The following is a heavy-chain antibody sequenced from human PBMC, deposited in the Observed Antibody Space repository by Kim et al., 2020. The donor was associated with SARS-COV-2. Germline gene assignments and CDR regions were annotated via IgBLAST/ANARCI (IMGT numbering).Heavy chain of an antibody. CDR1: GFTFSAYS. J-gene: IGHJ4*02. Sequence: GGSLRLSCAASGFTFSAYSMHWVRQAPGKGPEWVAVISYDVNIKYYADSVKGRFTISRDNSKNILYLQLDSLRPEDTAVYYCAREEKDLYTTGWYLPDYWGQGTLVTVSS. D-gene: IGHD6-19*01. CDR3: AREEKDLYTTGWYLPDY. V-gene: IGHV3-30*04. CDR2: ISYDVNIK.